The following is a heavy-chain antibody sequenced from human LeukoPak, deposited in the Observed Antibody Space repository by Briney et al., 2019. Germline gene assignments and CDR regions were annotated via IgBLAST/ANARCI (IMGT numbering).Heavy chain of an antibody. V-gene: IGHV3-33*01. CDR2: IWYDGSNK. Sequence: GRSLRLSCAASGFTFSSYGMHWVRQAPGKGPEWVAVIWYDGSNKYYADSVKGRFTISRGNSKNTLYLQMNSLRAEDTAVYYCARDQRESSSWYVVMGYWGQGTLVTVSS. CDR1: GFTFSSYG. CDR3: ARDQRESSSWYVVMGY. D-gene: IGHD6-13*01. J-gene: IGHJ4*02.